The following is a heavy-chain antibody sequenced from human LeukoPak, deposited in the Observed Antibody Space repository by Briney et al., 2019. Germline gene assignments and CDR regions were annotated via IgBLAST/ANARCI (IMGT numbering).Heavy chain of an antibody. J-gene: IGHJ5*02. CDR3: ARGTIVATTLNWFDP. D-gene: IGHD5-12*01. V-gene: IGHV1-18*01. Sequence: GASVKVSCKASGYTFTSYGISWVRQAPGQGLEWMGWISAYNGNTNYAQKLQGRVTMTTDTSTSTAYMELRSLRSDDTAVYYCARGTIVATTLNWFDPWGQGTLVTVSS. CDR2: ISAYNGNT. CDR1: GYTFTSYG.